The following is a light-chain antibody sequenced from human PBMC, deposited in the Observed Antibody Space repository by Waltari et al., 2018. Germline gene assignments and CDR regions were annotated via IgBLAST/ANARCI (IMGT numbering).Light chain of an antibody. CDR3: QQYYTAPYS. V-gene: IGKV4-1*01. CDR2: WAS. J-gene: IGKJ2*03. Sequence: DIVMTQSPYSLAVSLGERATINCKSSQSVFYNSNNKNYLAWYQQKAGQPPKLLIYWASSRESGVPDRFSGSVSGTDFTLTISSLQAEDVAVYYCQQYYTAPYSFGQGTKLEIK. CDR1: QSVFYNSNNKNY.